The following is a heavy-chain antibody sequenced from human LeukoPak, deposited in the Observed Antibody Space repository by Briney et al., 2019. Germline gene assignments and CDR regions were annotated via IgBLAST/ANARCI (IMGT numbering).Heavy chain of an antibody. Sequence: GASVTVSCKASGYTFTSYHMHWVRQAPGQGLEWMALINPSGGSTNYAQKFQGRVTMTRDMSTSTVYMELSSLRYEDTAVYYCASYLSGWPMKYWGQGTLVTVSS. D-gene: IGHD6-19*01. CDR2: INPSGGST. J-gene: IGHJ4*02. CDR3: ASYLSGWPMKY. CDR1: GYTFTSYH. V-gene: IGHV1-46*01.